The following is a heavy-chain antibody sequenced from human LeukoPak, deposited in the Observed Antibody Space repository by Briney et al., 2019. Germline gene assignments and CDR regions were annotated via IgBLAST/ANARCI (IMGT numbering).Heavy chain of an antibody. CDR1: GFTFSGSA. CDR2: IRSKANSYAT. D-gene: IGHD6-13*01. J-gene: IGHJ1*01. V-gene: IGHV3-73*01. CDR3: AKEHRYSGSWYDPEYFQH. Sequence: GGSLSLSCAASGFTFSGSAMHWVRQASGKGLEWVGRIRSKANSYATAYAASVKGRFTISRDDSKNTAYLQMNSLKTEDTAVYYCAKEHRYSGSWYDPEYFQHWGQGTLVTVSS.